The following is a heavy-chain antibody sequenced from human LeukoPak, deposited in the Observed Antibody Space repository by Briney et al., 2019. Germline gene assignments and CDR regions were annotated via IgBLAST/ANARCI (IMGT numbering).Heavy chain of an antibody. CDR3: ASLIGHTDYYDSSGYSSPFDS. CDR1: GFTFSTCG. CDR2: IWYDGSDQ. Sequence: PGGSLRLSCAASGFTFSTCGMHWVRQAPGKGLEWVAVIWYDGSDQYYADSVKGRFTISRDNSKDTLYLQMNSLRVEDTAVYYCASLIGHTDYYDSSGYSSPFDSWGQGTLVTVSS. D-gene: IGHD3-22*01. V-gene: IGHV3-33*01. J-gene: IGHJ4*02.